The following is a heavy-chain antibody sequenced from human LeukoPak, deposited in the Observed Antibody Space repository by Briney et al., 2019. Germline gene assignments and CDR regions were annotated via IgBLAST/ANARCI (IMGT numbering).Heavy chain of an antibody. CDR2: IYYSGST. D-gene: IGHD3-22*01. CDR3: ARITYYYDSPPD. CDR1: GGSISSSSYY. J-gene: IGHJ4*02. V-gene: IGHV4-39*01. Sequence: SETLSLTCTVSGGSISSSSYYWGWIRQPPGKGLEWIGSIYYSGSTYYNTALKSRVTMSVDTSNNQFSLELSSVTAADTAVYYCARITYYYDSPPDRGQGTLVTVSS.